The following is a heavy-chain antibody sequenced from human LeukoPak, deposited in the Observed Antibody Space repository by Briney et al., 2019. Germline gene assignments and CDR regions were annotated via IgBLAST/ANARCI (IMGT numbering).Heavy chain of an antibody. Sequence: SETLSLTCAVYGGSFSGYYWSWIRQPPGKGLEWIGEINHSGSTNYNPSLKSRVTISVDTSKNQFSLKLSSVTAADTAVYYCARAGVYYGSGSYYNMKPSYYYMDVWGKGTTVTVSS. CDR2: INHSGST. V-gene: IGHV4-34*01. J-gene: IGHJ6*03. CDR3: ARAGVYYGSGSYYNMKPSYYYMDV. D-gene: IGHD3-10*01. CDR1: GGSFSGYY.